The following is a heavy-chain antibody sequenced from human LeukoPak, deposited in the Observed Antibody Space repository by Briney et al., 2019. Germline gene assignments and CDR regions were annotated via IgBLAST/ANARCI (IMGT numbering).Heavy chain of an antibody. D-gene: IGHD6-13*01. Sequence: QPGGSLRLSCAASGFTFRNDWMSWVRQAPGKGLEWVANVKQDGSEKDYVDSVKGRFTISRDNAKNLLYPQMNSLRTEDTAVYYCSRVGPGGAGAFDYWGQGTLVTVSS. CDR3: SRVGPGGAGAFDY. V-gene: IGHV3-7*03. CDR1: GFTFRNDW. J-gene: IGHJ4*02. CDR2: VKQDGSEK.